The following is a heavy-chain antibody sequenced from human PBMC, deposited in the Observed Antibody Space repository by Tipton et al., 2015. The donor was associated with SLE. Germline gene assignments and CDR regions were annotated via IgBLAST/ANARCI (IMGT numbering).Heavy chain of an antibody. J-gene: IGHJ4*02. CDR1: GGSISSSTYY. V-gene: IGHV4-39*01. CDR2: IYYSGST. CDR3: ARPLGGSNSFDY. Sequence: TLSLTCTVSGGSISSSTYYWGWIRQPPGKGLEWIGSIYYSGSTYYNPSLKSRVTISADTSKNQFSLKLSSVTAADTATYYCARPLGGSNSFDYWGQGTLVTVSS. D-gene: IGHD2-8*01.